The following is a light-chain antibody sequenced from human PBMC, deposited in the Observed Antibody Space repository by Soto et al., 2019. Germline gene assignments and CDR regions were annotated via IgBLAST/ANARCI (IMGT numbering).Light chain of an antibody. Sequence: EIVMTQSPATLSVSPGEPATLSCRASPSVGSSVAWYQQYSGQAPSLLIYGASSTTTGIPVTFTRTGSGTEFTLTIRSLQSEYFAVYYCQQYHKWYTFGQGTKVDIK. CDR3: QQYHKWYT. CDR1: PSVGSS. CDR2: GAS. J-gene: IGKJ2*01. V-gene: IGKV3-15*01.